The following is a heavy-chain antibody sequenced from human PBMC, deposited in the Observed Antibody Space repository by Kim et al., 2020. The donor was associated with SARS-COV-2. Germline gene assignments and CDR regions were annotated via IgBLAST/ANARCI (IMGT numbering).Heavy chain of an antibody. D-gene: IGHD2-2*01. CDR2: INTNTGNP. J-gene: IGHJ4*02. Sequence: ASVKVSCKASGYTFTSYAMNWVRQAPGQGPEWMGWINTNTGNPTYAQGFTGRFVFSLDTSVSTAYLQISSLKAEDTAVYYCAREYCSSTSCLLDYWGQGTLVTVSS. CDR3: AREYCSSTSCLLDY. V-gene: IGHV7-4-1*02. CDR1: GYTFTSYA.